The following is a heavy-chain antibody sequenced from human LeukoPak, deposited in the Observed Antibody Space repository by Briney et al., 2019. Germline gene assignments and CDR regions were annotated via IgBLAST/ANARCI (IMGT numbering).Heavy chain of an antibody. V-gene: IGHV1-18*01. CDR3: ASFYDYVWGSYRLVFLPYY. CDR1: GYSENFYG. Sequence: ASVKVSCKTSGYSENFYGITWVRQVAGQGLEWMGWISAQHGQTEYAPNSQDRVTMTTDTYTNTAYMELRSLRSDDTAVYYCASFYDYVWGSYRLVFLPYYWGQGTLVTVSS. D-gene: IGHD3-16*02. CDR2: ISAQHGQT. J-gene: IGHJ4*02.